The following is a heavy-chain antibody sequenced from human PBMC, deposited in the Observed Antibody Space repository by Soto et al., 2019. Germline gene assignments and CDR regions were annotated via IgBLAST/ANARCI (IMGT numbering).Heavy chain of an antibody. J-gene: IGHJ5*02. V-gene: IGHV3-23*01. D-gene: IGHD5-12*01. CDR2: ISNSGHSA. Sequence: GGSLRLSCAASGFTFSSYAMNWVRQAPGKGLEWISVISNSGHSAYYADSVKGRFTISRDNSKNTLYLQIKSLRAEDTAAYYCAKGGPTFLNWFGPWGQGTLVTVSS. CDR1: GFTFSSYA. CDR3: AKGGPTFLNWFGP.